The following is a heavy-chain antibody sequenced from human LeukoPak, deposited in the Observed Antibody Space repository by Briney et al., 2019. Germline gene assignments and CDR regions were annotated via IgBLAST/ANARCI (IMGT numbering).Heavy chain of an antibody. Sequence: PGGSLRLSCAASGFTFSTYEMNWVRQAPGKGLEWVSYIGSSGTNIYYADSVKGRFTISRDNAKNSLYLQMNSLRAEDTAVYYCARDIEEGFGEFGFDYWGQGTLVTVSS. CDR2: IGSSGTNI. CDR1: GFTFSTYE. V-gene: IGHV3-48*03. J-gene: IGHJ4*02. D-gene: IGHD3-10*01. CDR3: ARDIEEGFGEFGFDY.